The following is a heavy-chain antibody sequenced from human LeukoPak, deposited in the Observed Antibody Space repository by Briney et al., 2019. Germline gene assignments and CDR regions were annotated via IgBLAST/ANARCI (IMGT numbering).Heavy chain of an antibody. Sequence: GASVKVSCKASGYTFTSYGISCVRQAPGQGLEWMGWISAYNGNTNYAQKLQGRVTMTTDTSTSTAYMELRSLRSDDTAVYYCARYRCSSTSCYNDYFDYWGQGTLVTVSS. J-gene: IGHJ4*02. D-gene: IGHD2-2*02. CDR1: GYTFTSYG. CDR3: ARYRCSSTSCYNDYFDY. CDR2: ISAYNGNT. V-gene: IGHV1-18*01.